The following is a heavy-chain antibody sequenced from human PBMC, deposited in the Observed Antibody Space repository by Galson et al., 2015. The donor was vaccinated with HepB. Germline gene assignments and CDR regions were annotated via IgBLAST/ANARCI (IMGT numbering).Heavy chain of an antibody. CDR1: GFTFSSYA. Sequence: SLRLSCAASGFTFSSYAMNWVRQAPGKGLEWVSTISGNGGSTYYADSVKGRFTISRDNSKNTLYLQMNNLRAEDTAVYYCAKDAAMGYFDYWGQGTLVTVSS. V-gene: IGHV3-23*01. J-gene: IGHJ4*02. D-gene: IGHD3-16*01. CDR2: ISGNGGST. CDR3: AKDAAMGYFDY.